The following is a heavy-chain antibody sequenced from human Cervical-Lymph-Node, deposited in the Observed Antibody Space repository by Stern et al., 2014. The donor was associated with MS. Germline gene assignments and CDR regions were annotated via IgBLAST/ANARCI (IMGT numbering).Heavy chain of an antibody. J-gene: IGHJ5*01. V-gene: IGHV3-30*18. CDR2: ILYDGSNE. Sequence: QVQLVESGGGVVQPGTSLRLSCAASGFTFSIYGMHWVRQAPGKGLEWVALILYDGSNEYYADSVKGRFTISRDNAKNTLFLQMNSLRAEDTAVYYCAKDGVDYYDNSALDSWGQGTLVTVSS. CDR3: AKDGVDYYDNSALDS. CDR1: GFTFSIYG. D-gene: IGHD3-22*01.